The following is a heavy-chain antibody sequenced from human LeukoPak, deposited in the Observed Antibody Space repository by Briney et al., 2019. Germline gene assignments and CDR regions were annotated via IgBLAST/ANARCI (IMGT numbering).Heavy chain of an antibody. J-gene: IGHJ4*02. D-gene: IGHD3-10*01. CDR3: ARGGRPNYYGSGSYQN. CDR2: MNPNSGNT. V-gene: IGHV1-8*03. CDR1: GYTFTSYD. Sequence: ASVKVSCKASGYTFTSYDINWVRQATGQGLEWMGRMNPNSGNTGYAQKFQGRVTITRNTSISTAYMELGSPRSEDTAVYYCARGGRPNYYGSGSYQNWGQGTLVTVSS.